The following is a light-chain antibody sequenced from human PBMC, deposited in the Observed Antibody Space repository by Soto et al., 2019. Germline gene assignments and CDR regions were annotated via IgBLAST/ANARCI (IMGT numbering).Light chain of an antibody. CDR3: QQCLTTPRT. CDR2: GAS. J-gene: IGKJ1*01. CDR1: QTISTC. Sequence: DIQMTQFPSSLSASVGDRVTITCRASQTISTCLNWYQQKAGTAPKLLIYGASDLVSGIPSRFSGSGSGTYFTLTISSLQPEDFAIYYCQQCLTTPRTFGQGTRVEI. V-gene: IGKV1-39*01.